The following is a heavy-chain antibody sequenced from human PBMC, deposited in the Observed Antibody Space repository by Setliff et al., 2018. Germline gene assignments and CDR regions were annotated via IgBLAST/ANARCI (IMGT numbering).Heavy chain of an antibody. V-gene: IGHV3-21*01. D-gene: IGHD3-3*02. Sequence: LRLSCTASGLSYINDWVSWVRQAPGKGLEWVASISGSSSDIYYADSVKGRFSISRDNAKNSLYLQMNSLRSEDTAVYYCARDRIGPFLSYMDGWGKGTAVTVSS. CDR2: ISGSSSDI. CDR1: GLSYINDW. J-gene: IGHJ6*03. CDR3: ARDRIGPFLSYMDG.